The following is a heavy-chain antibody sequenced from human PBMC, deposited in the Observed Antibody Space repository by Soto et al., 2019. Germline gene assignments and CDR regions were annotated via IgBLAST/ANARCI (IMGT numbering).Heavy chain of an antibody. D-gene: IGHD3-22*01. J-gene: IGHJ6*02. CDR2: ISGSGGST. CDR1: GFTFSSYA. Sequence: PGGSLRLSCAASGFTFSSYAMSWVRQAPGKGLEWVSAISGSGGSTYYADSVKGRFTISRDNSKNTLYLQMNSLRAEDTAVYYCAIKKAMIVVVPCMDVWGQGTTVTVS. V-gene: IGHV3-23*01. CDR3: AIKKAMIVVVPCMDV.